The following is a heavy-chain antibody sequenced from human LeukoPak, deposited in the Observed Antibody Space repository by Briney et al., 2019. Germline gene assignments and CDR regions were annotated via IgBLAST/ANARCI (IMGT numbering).Heavy chain of an antibody. CDR3: ARHAPITMVRGVLDY. CDR2: TYYSGST. Sequence: SETLSLTCSISGGSISGYYWSWIRQPPGKGLEWIGYTYYSGSTNYNPSLKSRVTVSVDTSKNQFSLKLSSVTAADTAVYYCARHAPITMVRGVLDYWGQGTLVTVSS. V-gene: IGHV4-59*08. J-gene: IGHJ4*02. D-gene: IGHD3-10*01. CDR1: GGSISGYY.